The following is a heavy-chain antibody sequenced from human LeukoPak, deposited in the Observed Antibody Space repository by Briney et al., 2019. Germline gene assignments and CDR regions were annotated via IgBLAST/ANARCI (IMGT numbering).Heavy chain of an antibody. Sequence: PSETLSLTCTVSGGSVSIGNDYWGWIRQPPGKGLEWIGSIHSGGSTFYNPSLKSRVTISIDTPKNRFSLNLRSVNAADTAVYFCARIVNGSGWRWGGQGTLVTVSS. CDR3: ARIVNGSGWRW. CDR2: IHSGGST. V-gene: IGHV4-39*02. J-gene: IGHJ4*02. CDR1: GGSVSIGNDY. D-gene: IGHD6-19*01.